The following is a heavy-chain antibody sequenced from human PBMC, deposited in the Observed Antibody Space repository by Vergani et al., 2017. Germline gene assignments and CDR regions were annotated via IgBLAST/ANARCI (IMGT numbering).Heavy chain of an antibody. Sequence: EVQLVESGGGLIQPGGSLRLSCAASGFTVSSNYMSWVRQAPGKGLEWVSVIYSGGSTYYADSVKGRFTISRDNSKHTLYLQMNSLRAEDTAVYYCARPYYCSSTSCYAQEYYYYMDVWGKGTTVTVSS. V-gene: IGHV3-53*01. J-gene: IGHJ6*03. D-gene: IGHD2-2*01. CDR2: IYSGGST. CDR3: ARPYYCSSTSCYAQEYYYYMDV. CDR1: GFTVSSNY.